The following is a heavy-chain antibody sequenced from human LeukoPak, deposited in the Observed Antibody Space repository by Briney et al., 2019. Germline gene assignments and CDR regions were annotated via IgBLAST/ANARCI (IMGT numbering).Heavy chain of an antibody. CDR1: AYTFTGYY. Sequence: ASVKVSCKASAYTFTGYYMHWVRQAPGQGLEWMGWINPNSGGTNYAQNFQGRVTMTRDTSISTAYMELSRLRSDDTAVYYCARDTTTQRAAKSYFDFWGQGTLVTVSS. CDR2: INPNSGGT. CDR3: ARDTTTQRAAKSYFDF. V-gene: IGHV1-2*02. J-gene: IGHJ4*02. D-gene: IGHD2-15*01.